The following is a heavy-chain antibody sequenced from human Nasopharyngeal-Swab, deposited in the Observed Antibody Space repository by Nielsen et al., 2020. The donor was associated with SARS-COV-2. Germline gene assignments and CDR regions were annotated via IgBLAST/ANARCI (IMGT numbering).Heavy chain of an antibody. Sequence: GESLKISCAASGFTFNSYYMSWLRQAPGKGLEWVGNIKQDGSEKYYVDSVKGRFTISRDNAKNSLYLQMNSLRAEDTAVYYCARDVRQRTGDYWGQGPLVTVSS. CDR3: ARDVRQRTGDY. J-gene: IGHJ4*02. V-gene: IGHV3-7*01. CDR1: GFTFNSYY. CDR2: IKQDGSEK. D-gene: IGHD1-1*01.